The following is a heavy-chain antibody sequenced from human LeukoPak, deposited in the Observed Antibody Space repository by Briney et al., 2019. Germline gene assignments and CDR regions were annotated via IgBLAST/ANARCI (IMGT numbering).Heavy chain of an antibody. V-gene: IGHV1-18*01. D-gene: IGHD3-10*01. CDR1: GYTFNSYG. Sequence: GASVKVSCKASGYTFNSYGISWVRQAPGQGLEWMGWISGKNDNRNHAQKFQGRVTMTIDTSTSTAYMELRSLRSDDTAVYYCARAASGAARYRAFDIWGQGTMVTVSS. CDR3: ARAASGAARYRAFDI. J-gene: IGHJ3*02. CDR2: ISGKNDNR.